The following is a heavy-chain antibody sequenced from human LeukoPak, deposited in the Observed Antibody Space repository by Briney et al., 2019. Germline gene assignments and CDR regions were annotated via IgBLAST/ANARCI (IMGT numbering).Heavy chain of an antibody. Sequence: SETLSLTCTVSGGSISSYYWSWIRQPPGKGVEGIGYIYTSGSTNYNPSLQSRVTISVDTSKNQFSLKLSSVTAADTAVYYCARLGRDGYKYYFDYWGQGTLVTVSS. V-gene: IGHV4-4*09. J-gene: IGHJ4*02. CDR3: ARLGRDGYKYYFDY. CDR1: GGSISSYY. CDR2: IYTSGST. D-gene: IGHD5-24*01.